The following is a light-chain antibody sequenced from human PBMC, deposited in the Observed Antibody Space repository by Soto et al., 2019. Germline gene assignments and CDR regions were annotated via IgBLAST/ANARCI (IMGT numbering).Light chain of an antibody. V-gene: IGLV2-14*01. CDR3: SSYTTSNTYV. CDR1: SSDVGGYNY. CDR2: EVS. J-gene: IGLJ1*01. Sequence: QSVLAQPASVSGYPGQSITISCTGRSSDVGGYNYVSWYQQHPGKAPKFMIYEVSRRPSGVSNRFSGSKSGNTASLTVSGLQAEDEADYYCSSYTTSNTYVFGTVTKVIV.